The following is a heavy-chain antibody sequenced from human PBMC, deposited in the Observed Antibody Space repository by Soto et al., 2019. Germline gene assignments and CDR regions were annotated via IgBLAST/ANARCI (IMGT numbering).Heavy chain of an antibody. CDR3: GKVLIGATRHTDVDS. Sequence: SETLSLTCTVSGVSLNSGHYYWVWIRQSPGKGLAWIASIYYDESTYYNPSLKSRVTISTDKPKNQFSLTLKSVTAADTAVYYCGKVLIGATRHTDVDSWGKGAMVTVSS. CDR2: IYYDEST. CDR1: GVSLNSGHYY. V-gene: IGHV4-39*01. D-gene: IGHD2-15*01. J-gene: IGHJ4*02.